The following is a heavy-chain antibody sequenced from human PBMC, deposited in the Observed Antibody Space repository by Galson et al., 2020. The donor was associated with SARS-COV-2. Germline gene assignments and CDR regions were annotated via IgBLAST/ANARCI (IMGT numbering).Heavy chain of an antibody. CDR1: GFSLTASGVS. CDR3: ARSRNGYSHFDY. J-gene: IGHJ4*02. Sequence: SGPTLVKPTQPLTMTYKISGFSLTASGVSVSWIRQPPGRALEWVALIDWDDDKFYSTSLKTRLTISKDTSRNQVVLTMTNMDPVDTATYFCARSRNGYSHFDYWGQGTLVTVPS. CDR2: IDWDDDK. D-gene: IGHD5-18*01. V-gene: IGHV2-70*01.